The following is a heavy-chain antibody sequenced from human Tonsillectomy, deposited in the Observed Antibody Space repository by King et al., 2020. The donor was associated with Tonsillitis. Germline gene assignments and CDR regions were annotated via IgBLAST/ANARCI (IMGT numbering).Heavy chain of an antibody. J-gene: IGHJ6*02. CDR1: GFTFSYYG. CDR2: ISGTGGST. Sequence: VQLVESGGGLVQPGGSLRLSCAASGFTFSYYGMSWVRQAPGKGLEWVSVISGTGGSTYYADSVKGRFTISRDNSKNTRYLQMNSLRAEDTAVYYCAKDPTAHAAYYYYAMDGWGQGTTVTVSS. CDR3: AKDPTAHAAYYYYAMDG. V-gene: IGHV3-23*04.